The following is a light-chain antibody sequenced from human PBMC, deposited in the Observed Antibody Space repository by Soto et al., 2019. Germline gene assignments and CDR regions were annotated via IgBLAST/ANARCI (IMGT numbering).Light chain of an antibody. CDR2: AAS. Sequence: IQMAQTRSAQRASGGDRVTSCCRASQGSSSYLAWYQQKPGKAPKLLIYAASTLQSGVPSRFSGSGSGTDFTLTIRSLQPEDFATYYCQQLNRYPLTFGGGHQGGYQ. CDR3: QQLNRYPLT. CDR1: QGSSSY. V-gene: IGKV1-9*01. J-gene: IGKJ4*01.